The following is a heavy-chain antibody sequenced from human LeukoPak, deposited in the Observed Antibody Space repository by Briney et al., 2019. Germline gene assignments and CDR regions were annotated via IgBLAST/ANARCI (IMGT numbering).Heavy chain of an antibody. CDR3: AKEVIPHPGFDY. CDR2: ISGSGGST. CDR1: GFTFSSYA. Sequence: GGSLRLSCAAAGFTFSSYAMSWGRQAPGKGLEWVSAISGSGGSTYYADSVKGRFTISRDNSKNTLYLQMNSLRAEDTAVYYCAKEVIPHPGFDYWGPGTLVTASS. J-gene: IGHJ4*02. D-gene: IGHD2-21*01. V-gene: IGHV3-23*01.